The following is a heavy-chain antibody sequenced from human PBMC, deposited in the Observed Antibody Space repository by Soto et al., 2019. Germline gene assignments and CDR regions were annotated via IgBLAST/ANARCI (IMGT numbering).Heavy chain of an antibody. Sequence: QVQLVESGGGVVQPGRSLRLSCAASGFTFSSYAMHWVRQAPGKGLEWVAVISYDGSNKYYADSVKGRFTISRDNSKNTLYLKMNSLRAEDTAVYYCERYSIAVAGTPVGWFDPWGQGTLVTVSS. CDR1: GFTFSSYA. V-gene: IGHV3-30-3*01. CDR3: ERYSIAVAGTPVGWFDP. CDR2: ISYDGSNK. J-gene: IGHJ5*02. D-gene: IGHD6-19*01.